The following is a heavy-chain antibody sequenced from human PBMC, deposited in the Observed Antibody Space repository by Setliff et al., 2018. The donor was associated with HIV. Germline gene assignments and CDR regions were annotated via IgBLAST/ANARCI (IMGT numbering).Heavy chain of an antibody. Sequence: AASVKVSCKASGYTFANYGMHWVRQAPGQRLEWMGWINADSGNTKYSQKFQGRVTITRDTSANTAYMELSSLRSEDTAVYYCARDKWLAVTGTAYSFDYWGQGTLVTVSS. D-gene: IGHD6-19*01. CDR3: ARDKWLAVTGTAYSFDY. CDR2: INADSGNT. CDR1: GYTFANYG. J-gene: IGHJ4*02. V-gene: IGHV1-3*01.